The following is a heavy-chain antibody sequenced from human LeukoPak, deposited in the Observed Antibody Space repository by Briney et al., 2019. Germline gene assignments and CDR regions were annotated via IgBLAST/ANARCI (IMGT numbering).Heavy chain of an antibody. CDR1: GYTFTLYS. J-gene: IGHJ4*02. Sequence: ASVKVSCKASGYTFTLYSMHWVRQAPGQGLEWMGIINPSGGSSITYAQKFQGRVTMTRDMSTTTGYMELSSLRSEDTAVYYCARGGWQVPGETDFDYWGQGTLVTVSS. V-gene: IGHV1-46*01. D-gene: IGHD6-19*01. CDR2: INPSGGSSI. CDR3: ARGGWQVPGETDFDY.